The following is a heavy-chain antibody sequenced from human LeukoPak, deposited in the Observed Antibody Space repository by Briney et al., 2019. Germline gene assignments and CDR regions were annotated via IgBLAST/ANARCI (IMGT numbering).Heavy chain of an antibody. CDR1: GGSISSSNW. Sequence: PSETLSLTCAVSGGSISSSNWWSWIRQPPGKGLEWIGYIYYSGSTNYNPSLKSRVTISVDTSKNQFSLKLSSVTAADTAVYYCARSPLRYSGYDWGQGTLVTVSS. CDR2: IYYSGST. D-gene: IGHD5-12*01. J-gene: IGHJ4*02. V-gene: IGHV4-61*01. CDR3: ARSPLRYSGYD.